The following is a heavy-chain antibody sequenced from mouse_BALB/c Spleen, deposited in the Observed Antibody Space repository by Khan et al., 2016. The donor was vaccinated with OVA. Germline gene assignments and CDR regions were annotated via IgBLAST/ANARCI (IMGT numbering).Heavy chain of an antibody. D-gene: IGHD2-2*01. J-gene: IGHJ3*01. CDR3: TRHGYVAWFTY. Sequence: VQLQQSGPGLMKPGASVKISCKASGYSFTTYYIHWVLQSHGKSLDWIGYIDRFSGDTTYNQKFKGKATLTVDKSSSTAYIHLNNLTSEDSAVXYCTRHGYVAWFTYWGQGTLVTVSA. CDR2: IDRFSGDT. CDR1: GYSFTTYY. V-gene: IGHV1S135*01.